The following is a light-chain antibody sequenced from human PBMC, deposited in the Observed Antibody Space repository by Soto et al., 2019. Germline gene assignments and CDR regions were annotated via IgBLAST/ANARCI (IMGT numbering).Light chain of an antibody. CDR3: QQYDSSSIT. CDR1: QSVSSSY. J-gene: IGKJ5*01. CDR2: GAS. Sequence: EIVLTPSPSTLALSPGEKATPPFRASQSVSSSYLVWYQQKPGQAPRLLIYGASTRATAIPDRFSGSGSGTDFTLTISRLEPEDFAVYYCQQYDSSSITFGQGTRLEI. V-gene: IGKV3-20*01.